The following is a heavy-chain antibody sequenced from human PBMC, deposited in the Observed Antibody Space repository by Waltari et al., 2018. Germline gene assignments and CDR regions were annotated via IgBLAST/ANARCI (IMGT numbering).Heavy chain of an antibody. CDR3: AYSSSWYNNFDY. V-gene: IGHV4-34*01. CDR1: GGSFSGYY. J-gene: IGHJ4*02. D-gene: IGHD6-13*01. CDR2: INHSGST. Sequence: QVQLQQWGAGLLKPSETLSLTCAVYGGSFSGYYWSWIRQPPGKGLEWIGEINHSGSTTYNPSLKSRVTITVDTSKNQFSLKLRSVTAADTAVYYGAYSSSWYNNFDYWGQGTLVTVSS.